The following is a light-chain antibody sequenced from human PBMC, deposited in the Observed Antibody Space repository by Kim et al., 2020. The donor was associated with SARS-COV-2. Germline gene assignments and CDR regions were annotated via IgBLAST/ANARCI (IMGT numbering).Light chain of an antibody. Sequence: QTVVTQEPSFSVSPGGTVTLTCGLNSGSVSVTYYPTWYQQTPGQTPRTLIYNTNTRSSGVPDRFSGSILGNKAALTIAGAQADDESDYYCVLYLGSGIWVFGGGTQLTVL. CDR3: VLYLGSGIWV. V-gene: IGLV8-61*01. CDR1: SGSVSVTYY. CDR2: NTN. J-gene: IGLJ3*02.